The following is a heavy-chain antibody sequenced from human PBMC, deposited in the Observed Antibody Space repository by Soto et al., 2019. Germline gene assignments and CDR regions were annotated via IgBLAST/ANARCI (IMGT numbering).Heavy chain of an antibody. V-gene: IGHV3-15*01. Sequence: RGALRLSCEPAGFTFGNAWMSWVRQAPGQGMEWVGRITSKTDGGTTDYAAPVKGRLYISRDDSKNTLYLQMNSLKTEDTAVYYCTTLAPTFDFFFCGSGYWGELTLFTAPS. CDR1: GFTFGNAW. CDR2: ITSKTDGGTT. J-gene: IGHJ4*02. CDR3: TTLAPTFDFFFCGSGY. D-gene: IGHD3-16*01.